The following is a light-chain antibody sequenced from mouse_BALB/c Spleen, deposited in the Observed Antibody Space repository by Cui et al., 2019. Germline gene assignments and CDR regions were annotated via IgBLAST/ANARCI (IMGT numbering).Light chain of an antibody. CDR3: QQYHSYPFT. V-gene: IGKV4-61*01. CDR1: SSVSY. J-gene: IGKJ4*01. CDR2: GTS. Sequence: HIVLTQSPAILSASPGEKVTMTCSASSSVSYMYRYQQKPGSSPKPWIYGTSNLASGVPARFSGSGSGTSYSLTISSMEAEDAATYYCQQYHSYPFTFGSGTKLEIK.